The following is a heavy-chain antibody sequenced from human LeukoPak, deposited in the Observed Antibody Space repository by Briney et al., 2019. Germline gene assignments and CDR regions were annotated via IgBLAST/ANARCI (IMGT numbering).Heavy chain of an antibody. CDR1: GFTFSDYY. CDR2: ISSSGSTI. V-gene: IGHV3-11*04. Sequence: GGSLRLSCAASGFTFSDYYMSWIRQAPGKGLEWVSYISSSGSTIYYADSVKGRFTISRDNAKNSLYLQMNSLRAEDTAVYYCARDSNYDFWSGPQYGKPHNWFDPWGQGTLATVSS. CDR3: ARDSNYDFWSGPQYGKPHNWFDP. D-gene: IGHD3-3*01. J-gene: IGHJ5*02.